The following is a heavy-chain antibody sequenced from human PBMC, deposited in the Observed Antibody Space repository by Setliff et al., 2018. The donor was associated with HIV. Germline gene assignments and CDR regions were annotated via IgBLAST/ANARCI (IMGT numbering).Heavy chain of an antibody. CDR1: GGSIISSSYY. D-gene: IGHD3-10*01. Sequence: TSETLSLTCTVSGGSIISSSYYWGWIRQPPGKGLEWIGTMYYRGTTYNNPSLQSRVTFSADTSKNQFSLNLNSVTATDTAVYYCVRQGLTMNRGVPAPILYYFDYWGXGILVTVSS. J-gene: IGHJ4*02. CDR3: VRQGLTMNRGVPAPILYYFDY. V-gene: IGHV4-39*01. CDR2: MYYRGTT.